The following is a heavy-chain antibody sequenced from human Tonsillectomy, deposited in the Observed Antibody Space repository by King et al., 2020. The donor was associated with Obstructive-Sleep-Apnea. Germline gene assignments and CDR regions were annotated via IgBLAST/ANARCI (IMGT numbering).Heavy chain of an antibody. Sequence: VQLVESGAEVKKPGSSVKVSCKASGGTFRRYAISWVRQAPGQGLEGMGGIIPIFGTENYAQKFQGRVTITADESPSTAYMELSSLRSEDTAVYYCARDKEQQLPYGMDVWGQGTTVTVSS. CDR2: IIPIFGTE. D-gene: IGHD6-13*01. CDR1: GGTFRRYA. V-gene: IGHV1-69*01. CDR3: ARDKEQQLPYGMDV. J-gene: IGHJ6*02.